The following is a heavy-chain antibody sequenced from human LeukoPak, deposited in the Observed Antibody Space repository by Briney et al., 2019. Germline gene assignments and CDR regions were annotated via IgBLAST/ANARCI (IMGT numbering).Heavy chain of an antibody. D-gene: IGHD6-19*01. J-gene: IGHJ5*02. Sequence: PSETLSLTCAVYGGSFSGYYLSWFRQPPGKGLEWIGEINHSGSTNYNPSLKSRVTISVDTSKNQFSLKLSSVTAADTAVYYCARARPYSSGWYYQEWFDPWGQGTLVTVSS. CDR3: ARARPYSSGWYYQEWFDP. V-gene: IGHV4-34*01. CDR1: GGSFSGYY. CDR2: INHSGST.